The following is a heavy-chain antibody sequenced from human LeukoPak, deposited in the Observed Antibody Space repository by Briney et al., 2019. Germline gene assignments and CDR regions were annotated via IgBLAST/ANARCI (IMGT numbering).Heavy chain of an antibody. CDR1: GFTFKLYW. V-gene: IGHV3-74*01. D-gene: IGHD6-19*01. CDR3: AKDKIPQWLVLGSYDY. CDR2: INDDGSDT. J-gene: IGHJ4*02. Sequence: GGSLRLSCAVSGFTFKLYWMHWVRQAPGKGPVWVSRINDDGSDTTYADSVKGRFTISRDDAKNMLFLQMNSLRAEDTAVYYCAKDKIPQWLVLGSYDYWGQGTLVTVSS.